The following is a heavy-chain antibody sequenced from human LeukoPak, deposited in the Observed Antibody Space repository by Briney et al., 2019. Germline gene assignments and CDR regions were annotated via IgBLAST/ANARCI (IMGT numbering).Heavy chain of an antibody. D-gene: IGHD6-13*01. CDR1: GFTFSTYW. Sequence: GGSLRLSCAASGFTFSTYWMSWVRQAPGKGLEWVANTKQDGSEKYYLDSVKGRFTISRDNAKNSLYLQMNSLRAEDTAVYFCTREAAAGIDYWGQGTLVTVSS. J-gene: IGHJ4*02. V-gene: IGHV3-7*01. CDR2: TKQDGSEK. CDR3: TREAAAGIDY.